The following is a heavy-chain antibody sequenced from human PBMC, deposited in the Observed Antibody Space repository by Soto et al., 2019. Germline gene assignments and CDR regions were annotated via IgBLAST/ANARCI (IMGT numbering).Heavy chain of an antibody. CDR3: ARTVLGPDLLADSFVDYYYYMDV. CDR2: VYYTGST. J-gene: IGHJ6*03. Sequence: SETLSLTCTVSGGSISSYYWSWIRQPPGKGLEWIGYVYYTGSTSYTPSLKRRVTFSADSSRGQFSLRLNSVTAADTAVYYCARTVLGPDLLADSFVDYYYYMDVWGQGTTVTVSS. CDR1: GGSISSYY. V-gene: IGHV4-59*08. D-gene: IGHD3-9*01.